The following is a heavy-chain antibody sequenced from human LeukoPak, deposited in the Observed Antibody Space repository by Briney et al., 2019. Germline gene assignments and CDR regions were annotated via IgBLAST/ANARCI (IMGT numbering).Heavy chain of an antibody. CDR1: GYSISSGYY. J-gene: IGHJ6*03. V-gene: IGHV4-38-2*01. CDR2: IYHSGST. CDR3: ARHVTQDTAMATRYYYYYYMDV. Sequence: SETLSLTCAVSGYSISSGYYWGWIRQPPGKGLEWIGSIYHSGSTYYNPSLKSRVTISVGTSKNQFSLKLSSVTAADTAVYYCARHVTQDTAMATRYYYYYYMDVWGKGTTVTVSS. D-gene: IGHD5-18*01.